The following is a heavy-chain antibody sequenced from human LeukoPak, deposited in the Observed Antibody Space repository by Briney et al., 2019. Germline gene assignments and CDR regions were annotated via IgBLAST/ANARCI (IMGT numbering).Heavy chain of an antibody. Sequence: PGGSLRLSCAASGFTFNSFAMNWVRQAPGKGLEWVSSISGSDGNSHYADFVKGRFTISRDNSKNTLHLQMSSLRAEDRAVYYCAKSLGGGGDTRYKGFDQWGQGTPVTVSS. D-gene: IGHD3-16*02. CDR2: ISGSDGNS. CDR1: GFTFNSFA. J-gene: IGHJ4*02. CDR3: AKSLGGGGDTRYKGFDQ. V-gene: IGHV3-23*01.